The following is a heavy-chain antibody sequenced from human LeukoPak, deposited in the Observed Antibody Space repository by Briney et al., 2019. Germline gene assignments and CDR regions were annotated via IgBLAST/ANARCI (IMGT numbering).Heavy chain of an antibody. J-gene: IGHJ5*02. V-gene: IGHV1-8*01. CDR1: GYTFTSYD. D-gene: IGHD6-13*01. CDR3: ARGRSSSWANWFDP. CDR2: MNPNSGST. Sequence: GASVKVSCKASGYTFTSYDINLVRQATGQGLEWMGWMNPNSGSTGYAQKFQGRVTMTRNTSISTAYMELSSLRSEDTALYYCARGRSSSWANWFDPWGQGTLVTVSS.